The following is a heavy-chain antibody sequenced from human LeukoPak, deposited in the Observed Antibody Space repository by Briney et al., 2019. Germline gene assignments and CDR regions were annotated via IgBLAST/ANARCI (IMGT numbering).Heavy chain of an antibody. CDR3: ARDLTGGKYFDS. CDR1: GFTLSSFK. J-gene: IGHJ4*02. V-gene: IGHV3-21*01. CDR2: ISPSSSYI. Sequence: GGSLRHSCATSGFTLSSFKMTWVRQAPGKGLEWVASISPSSSYISYADSLKGRVTVSRDNAKHSVFLQMSSLRAGDTAVYYCARDLTGGKYFDSWGQGSLLSVSS. D-gene: IGHD3-16*01.